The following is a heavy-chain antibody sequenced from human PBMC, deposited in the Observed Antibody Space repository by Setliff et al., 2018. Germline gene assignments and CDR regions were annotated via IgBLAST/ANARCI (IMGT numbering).Heavy chain of an antibody. Sequence: ASVKVSCKASGYTFTNFGITWVRQAPGQGLEWMGWINNYNFNTNYAQKLQGRVTMAIDTSTSTAYMELGSLTSDDTAVYYCARGQTLRHFDWPTAFDYWGLGTLVTVSS. D-gene: IGHD3-9*01. CDR1: GYTFTNFG. CDR3: ARGQTLRHFDWPTAFDY. CDR2: INNYNFNT. V-gene: IGHV1-18*01. J-gene: IGHJ4*02.